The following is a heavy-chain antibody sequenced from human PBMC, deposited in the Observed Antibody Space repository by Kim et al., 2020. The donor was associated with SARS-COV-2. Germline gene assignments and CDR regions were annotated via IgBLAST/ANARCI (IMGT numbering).Heavy chain of an antibody. CDR2: ISYRGSN. CDR3: SRVESGGYGNVTSFDP. J-gene: IGHJ5*02. Sequence: SETLSLTCTVSGGSISSYYWSWIRQPPGKGLEWIGSISYRGSNKYNPSLKSGVTISVETFTNQFSLKLSSVTAADTAVYYCSRVESGGYGNVTSFDP. V-gene: IGHV4-59*13. CDR1: GGSISSYY. D-gene: IGHD6-19*01.